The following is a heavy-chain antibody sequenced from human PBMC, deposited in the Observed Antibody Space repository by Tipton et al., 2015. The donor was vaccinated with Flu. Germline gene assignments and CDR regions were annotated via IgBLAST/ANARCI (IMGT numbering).Heavy chain of an antibody. CDR3: ARGREARGGHYGMDV. CDR2: ISGSSDST. V-gene: IGHV3-23*01. J-gene: IGHJ6*02. CDR1: GFTFSSYA. D-gene: IGHD3-10*01. Sequence: GSLRLSCAASGFTFSSYAMSWVRQAPGKGLEWVSTISGSSDSTHYADSVKGRFTISRDNSKNAVFLQMNSLRAEDTAVYYYARGREARGGHYGMDVWGQGTTVTVSS.